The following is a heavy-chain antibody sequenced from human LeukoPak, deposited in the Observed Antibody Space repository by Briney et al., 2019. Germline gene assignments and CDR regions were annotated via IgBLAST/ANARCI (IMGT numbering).Heavy chain of an antibody. CDR3: ARAGYCSGGSCYGSDY. CDR2: ICYDGSIQ. CDR1: GFTFSSYG. Sequence: GGSLRLSCAASGFTFSSYGMHWVRQAPGKGLEWVAAICYDGSIQYYAASVKGRFTISRDNSKDTLYLQMDSLRAEDTAVYYCARAGYCSGGSCYGSDYWGQGTLVSVSS. D-gene: IGHD2-15*01. J-gene: IGHJ4*02. V-gene: IGHV3-33*01.